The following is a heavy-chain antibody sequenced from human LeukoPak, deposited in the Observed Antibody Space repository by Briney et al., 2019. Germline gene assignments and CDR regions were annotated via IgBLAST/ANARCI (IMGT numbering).Heavy chain of an antibody. CDR2: IYYSGST. Sequence: SETLSLTCTVSGGSISSYYWSWIRQPPGKGLEWIGYIYYSGSTNYNPSLKSRVTISVDTSKNQFSLKLSSVTAADTAVYYCARDATVAGIDYWGQGTLVTVSS. CDR1: GGSISSYY. V-gene: IGHV4-59*01. D-gene: IGHD6-19*01. CDR3: ARDATVAGIDY. J-gene: IGHJ4*02.